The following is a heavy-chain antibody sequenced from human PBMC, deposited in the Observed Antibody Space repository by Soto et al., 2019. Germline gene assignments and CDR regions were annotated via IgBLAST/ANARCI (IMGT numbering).Heavy chain of an antibody. CDR1: GFTLSSHW. Sequence: GGSLRLSCAASGFTLSSHWIHWVRQAPGKGLVWVSRISSDGSSIVYADSVKGRFTLSRDNAKDTLYLQMDSLRAEDTAVYYCARVGGGGSGSYFDSWGQGTLVTVSS. V-gene: IGHV3-74*01. CDR2: ISSDGSSI. D-gene: IGHD1-26*01. J-gene: IGHJ4*02. CDR3: ARVGGGGSGSYFDS.